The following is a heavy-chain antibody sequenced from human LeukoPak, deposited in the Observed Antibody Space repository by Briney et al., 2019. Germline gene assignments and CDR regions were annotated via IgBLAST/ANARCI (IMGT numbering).Heavy chain of an antibody. CDR1: GYSISSGYY. D-gene: IGHD6-13*01. CDR2: IYHSGST. J-gene: IGHJ4*02. V-gene: IGHV4-38-2*02. CDR3: ARVGRLSSSSWYSPFDY. Sequence: PSETLALTCTVSGYSISSGYYWGWIRQPPGKGLEWIGSIYHSGSTYYNPSLKSRVTISVDTSKNQFSLKLSSVTAADTAVYYCARVGRLSSSSWYSPFDYWGQGTLVTVSS.